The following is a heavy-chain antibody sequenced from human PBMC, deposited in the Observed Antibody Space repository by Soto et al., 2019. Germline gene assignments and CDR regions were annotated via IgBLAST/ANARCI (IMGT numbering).Heavy chain of an antibody. CDR3: AAETTWNFHFPY. D-gene: IGHD1-7*01. J-gene: IGHJ4*02. V-gene: IGHV3-33*03. CDR1: GFTISTHG. CDR2: IWYDGSNK. Sequence: QAQLVESGGGVVQPGTSLRLSCAASGFTISTHGMHWVRQAPGKGLEWLANIWYDGSNKFYADSVKGRFSISKDNSKNTLYLQMSSMRAEDTAVYYCAAETTWNFHFPYWGQGTQVSGSS.